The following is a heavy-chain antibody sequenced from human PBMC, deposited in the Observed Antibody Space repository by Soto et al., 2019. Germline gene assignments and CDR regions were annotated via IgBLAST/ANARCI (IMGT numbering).Heavy chain of an antibody. CDR3: GRQPFLTTSICFAP. J-gene: IGHJ5*02. CDR1: GFTFSNYA. D-gene: IGHD3-9*01. V-gene: IGHV3-11*06. CDR2: ISSSSSYT. Sequence: PGGSLRLSCAASGFTFSNYAMSWVRQAPGKGLEWVSYISSSSSYTNYADSVKGRFTISRDNAKNSLYLQMNSLRAEDTAVYYWGRQPFLTTSICFAPWGQETLVTVSS.